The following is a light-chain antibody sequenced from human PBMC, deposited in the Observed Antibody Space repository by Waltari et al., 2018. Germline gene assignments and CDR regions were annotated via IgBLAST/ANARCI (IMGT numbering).Light chain of an antibody. J-gene: IGKJ2*02. V-gene: IGKV1-5*03. CDR1: QSISSW. CDR3: QQYNSYLWT. Sequence: DIQMTQSPSTLSASVGDRVTITCRASQSISSWLAWYQQKPGKAPKLLFYRASSLESGVPSRFSGSGSGTEFTLTISSLQPDDFATYYCQQYNSYLWTFGQGTKLEIK. CDR2: RAS.